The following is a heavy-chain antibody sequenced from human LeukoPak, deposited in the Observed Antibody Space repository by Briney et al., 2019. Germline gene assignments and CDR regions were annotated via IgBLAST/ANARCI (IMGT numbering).Heavy chain of an antibody. CDR1: GYTLTDHY. CDR2: LNPKSGGT. CDR3: ARVTANYASWLDP. J-gene: IGHJ5*02. D-gene: IGHD2-2*01. Sequence: ASANVSCKASGYTLTDHYIHWVRQAPGQGLEWMGWLNPKSGGTNYAQNFQGRVTMTRDTSINTAYMDLSRLTFDDTAVYYCARVTANYASWLDPWGQGTLVTVSS. V-gene: IGHV1-2*02.